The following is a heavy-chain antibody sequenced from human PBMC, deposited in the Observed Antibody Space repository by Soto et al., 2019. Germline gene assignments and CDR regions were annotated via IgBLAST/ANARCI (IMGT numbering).Heavy chain of an antibody. V-gene: IGHV1-8*01. J-gene: IGHJ5*02. Sequence: ASVKVSCKASGYTFTSYDINWARQATGQGLEWMGWMNPNSGNTGYAQKFQGRVTMTRNTSISTAYMELSSLRSEDTAVYYCARSPRERYSNWFDPWGQGTLVTV. CDR2: MNPNSGNT. CDR3: ARSPRERYSNWFDP. D-gene: IGHD1-26*01. CDR1: GYTFTSYD.